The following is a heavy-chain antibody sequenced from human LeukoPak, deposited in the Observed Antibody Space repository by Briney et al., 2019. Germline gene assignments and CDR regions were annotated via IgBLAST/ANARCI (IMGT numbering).Heavy chain of an antibody. CDR1: GGSISSSSYY. J-gene: IGHJ5*02. Sequence: SETLSLTCTVSGGSISSSSYYWGWIRQPPGKGLEWIGSIYYSGSTYYNPSLKSRVTISVDTSKNQFSLKLSSVTAADTAVYYCARRQYQLLYNWFDPWGQGTLVTVSS. V-gene: IGHV4-39*01. D-gene: IGHD2-2*01. CDR3: ARRQYQLLYNWFDP. CDR2: IYYSGST.